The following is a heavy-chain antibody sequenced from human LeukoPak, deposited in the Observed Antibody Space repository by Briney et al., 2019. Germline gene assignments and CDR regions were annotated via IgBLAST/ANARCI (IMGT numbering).Heavy chain of an antibody. CDR2: IIPSFGTA. D-gene: IGHD4-17*01. Sequence: GASVKVSCKASGGTFSSYAISWVRQAPGQGLEWMGGIIPSFGTANYAQKFQGRVTITADESTSTAYMELSSLRSEDTAVYYCARDRGIRLRSSPHYYYYMDVWGKGTTVTVSS. V-gene: IGHV1-69*13. J-gene: IGHJ6*03. CDR3: ARDRGIRLRSSPHYYYYMDV. CDR1: GGTFSSYA.